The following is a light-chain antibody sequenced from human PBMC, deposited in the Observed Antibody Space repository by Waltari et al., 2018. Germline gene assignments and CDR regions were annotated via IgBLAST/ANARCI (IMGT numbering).Light chain of an antibody. CDR1: SGINVVTSR. V-gene: IGLV5-45*01. J-gene: IGLJ2*01. CDR3: LIWHNLTPV. CDR2: YKSNYNT. Sequence: QAVVTQPASLSASPGASASLTCTLRSGINVVTSRIYWYQQKPGSPPLYLLGYKSNYNTLRCSGVSGGFSGSKDASANAGILLISGLQSEDEADYYCLIWHNLTPVFGGGTKLTVL.